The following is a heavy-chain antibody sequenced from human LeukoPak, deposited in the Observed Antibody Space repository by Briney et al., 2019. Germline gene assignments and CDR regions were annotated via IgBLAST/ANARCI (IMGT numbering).Heavy chain of an antibody. D-gene: IGHD3-10*01. CDR1: GGSINNYY. J-gene: IGHJ4*02. CDR2: IYSSGST. Sequence: SETLSLTCTVSGGSINNYYWSWIRQPAGKGLEWIGLIYSSGSTSYNPSLKSRVTMSVDTSKKQLSLRLSSVTAADTAVYYCARGAYYYDSGSYSVDTSMVTMVTNDYWGQGTLVTVSS. V-gene: IGHV4-4*07. CDR3: ARGAYYYDSGSYSVDTSMVTMVTNDY.